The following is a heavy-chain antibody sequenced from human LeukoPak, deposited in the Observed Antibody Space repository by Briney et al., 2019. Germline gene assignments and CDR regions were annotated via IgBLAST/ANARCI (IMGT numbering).Heavy chain of an antibody. J-gene: IGHJ6*02. CDR1: GGSISSHY. Sequence: SETLSLTCTVSGGSISSHYWSWLRQPPGKGLAWIGYIYYSGSTNYNPSLKCRVTISVDTSKNQCSLKLSAVTAADRAVYYGARDHGDYYYGMDVWGQGTTVTV. CDR2: IYYSGST. V-gene: IGHV4-59*11. D-gene: IGHD4-17*01. CDR3: ARDHGDYYYGMDV.